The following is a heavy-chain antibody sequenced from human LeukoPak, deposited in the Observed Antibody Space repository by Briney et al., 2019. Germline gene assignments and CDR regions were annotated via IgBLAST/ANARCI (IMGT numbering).Heavy chain of an antibody. CDR1: GFTFGKYW. Sequence: GSLRLSCVASGFTFGKYWMSWVRQAPGKGLEWVANIKLDGSEKNYVDSVKGRFTISRDNTKNSLYLQMNSLRVEDTAVFYCARDQYDTWSRRGNFDSWGQGTLVIVSS. J-gene: IGHJ4*02. CDR2: IKLDGSEK. CDR3: ARDQYDTWSRRGNFDS. V-gene: IGHV3-7*03. D-gene: IGHD3-3*01.